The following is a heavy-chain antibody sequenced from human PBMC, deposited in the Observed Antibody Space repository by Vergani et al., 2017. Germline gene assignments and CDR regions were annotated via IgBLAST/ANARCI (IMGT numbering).Heavy chain of an antibody. CDR2: INPNSGGT. D-gene: IGHD3-3*01. J-gene: IGHJ6*02. V-gene: IGHV1-2*02. CDR3: AREDYDFWSGARMDV. CDR1: GYPFTGYY. Sequence: QVQLVQSGAEVKKPGASVKVPCKASGYPFTGYYMHRVRQAPGQGLEWVGWINPNSGGTNYAQKFQGRVTITRDTSASTAYRELSSLRSEDTAVYYCAREDYDFWSGARMDVWGQGTTVTVSS.